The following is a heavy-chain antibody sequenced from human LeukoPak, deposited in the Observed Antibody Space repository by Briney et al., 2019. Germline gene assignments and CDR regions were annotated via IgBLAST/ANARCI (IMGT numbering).Heavy chain of an antibody. CDR3: ATDSDSSGYYLGY. V-gene: IGHV1-24*01. J-gene: IGHJ4*02. D-gene: IGHD3-22*01. CDR2: FDPEDGET. CDR1: GYTLTELS. Sequence: ASVKVSCKVSGYTLTELSMHCVRQAPGKGLEWMGGFDPEDGETIYAQKFQGRVTMTEDTSTDTACMELSSLRSEDTAVYYCATDSDSSGYYLGYWGQGTLVTVSS.